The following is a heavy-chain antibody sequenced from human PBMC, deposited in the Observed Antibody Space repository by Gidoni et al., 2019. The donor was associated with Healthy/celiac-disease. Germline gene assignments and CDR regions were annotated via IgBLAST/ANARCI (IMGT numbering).Heavy chain of an antibody. J-gene: IGHJ4*02. D-gene: IGHD6-6*01. V-gene: IGHV2-70*15. CDR1: GFSLSTSGMC. Sequence: QVTLRESGPALVKPTQTLTLTCTFSGFSLSTSGMCVSWIRQPPGKALEWLARIDWDDDKYYSTSLKTRLTISKDTSKNQVVLTMTNMDPVDTATYYCAREYSSSSAVDYWGQGTLVTVSS. CDR2: IDWDDDK. CDR3: AREYSSSSAVDY.